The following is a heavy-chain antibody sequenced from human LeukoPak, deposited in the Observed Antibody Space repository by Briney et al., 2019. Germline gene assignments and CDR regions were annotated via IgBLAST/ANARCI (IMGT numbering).Heavy chain of an antibody. Sequence: PGGSLRLSCAASGFTFSSYSMNWVRQAPGKGLEWVSSISSSSYIYYADSVKGRFTISRDNAKNSLYLQMNSLRAEDTAVYYCARDLRVAYGSGSYNFDYWGQGTLVTVSS. J-gene: IGHJ4*02. CDR3: ARDLRVAYGSGSYNFDY. CDR1: GFTFSSYS. D-gene: IGHD3-10*01. V-gene: IGHV3-21*01. CDR2: ISSSSYI.